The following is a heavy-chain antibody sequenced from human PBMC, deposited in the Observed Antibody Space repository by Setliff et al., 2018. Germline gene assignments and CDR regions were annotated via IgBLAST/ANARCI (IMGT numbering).Heavy chain of an antibody. Sequence: PGGSLRLSCAASGFTFSTYAMNWVRQAPGKGLEWVSAISYSGGSTSYADSVKGRFTISRDNAKNTLYLQMNSLRAEDTAVYYCTRGVLWSKDAFDIWGQGTMVTVSS. V-gene: IGHV3-23*01. D-gene: IGHD3-10*01. J-gene: IGHJ3*02. CDR3: TRGVLWSKDAFDI. CDR2: ISYSGGST. CDR1: GFTFSTYA.